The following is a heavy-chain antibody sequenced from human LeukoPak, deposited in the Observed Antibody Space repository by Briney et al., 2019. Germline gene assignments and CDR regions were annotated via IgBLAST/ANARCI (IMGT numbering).Heavy chain of an antibody. D-gene: IGHD3-9*01. CDR3: ARVTRYYDILTGYEYPYYFDY. V-gene: IGHV3-7*01. J-gene: IGHJ4*02. Sequence: PGGSLRLSCAASGFTFSNAWMSWVRQAPGKGLEWVANIKQDGSEKYYVDSVKGRFTISRDNAKNSLYLQMNSLRAEDTAVYYCARVTRYYDILTGYEYPYYFDYWGQGTLVTVSS. CDR2: IKQDGSEK. CDR1: GFTFSNAW.